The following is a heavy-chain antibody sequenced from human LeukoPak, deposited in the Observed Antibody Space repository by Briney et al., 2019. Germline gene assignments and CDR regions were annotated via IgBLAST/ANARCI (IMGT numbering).Heavy chain of an antibody. V-gene: IGHV3-74*01. CDR1: GFTISSYW. CDR2: INSDGSST. CDR3: ARSDNGYDY. D-gene: IGHD5-18*01. Sequence: QPGGSLRLSCAASGFTISSYWMHCVRQAPGKGLVWVSRINSDGSSTSYADSVKGRFTISRDNAKNTLYLQMNSLRAEDTAMYYCARSDNGYDYWGQGTLVTVSS. J-gene: IGHJ4*02.